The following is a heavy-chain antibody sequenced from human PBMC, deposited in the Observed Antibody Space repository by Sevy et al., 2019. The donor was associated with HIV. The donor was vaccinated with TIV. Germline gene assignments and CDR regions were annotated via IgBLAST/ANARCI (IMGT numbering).Heavy chain of an antibody. CDR1: GFTFSSYA. CDR3: AKCNGDYPYYYYYYYMDV. CDR2: ISGSGGST. J-gene: IGHJ6*03. Sequence: GGSLRLSCAASGFTFSSYAMSWVRQAPGKGLEWVSAISGSGGSTYYADSVKGRFTISRDNSKNTQYLQMNSLRAEDTAVYYCAKCNGDYPYYYYYYYMDVWGKGTTVTVSS. D-gene: IGHD4-17*01. V-gene: IGHV3-23*01.